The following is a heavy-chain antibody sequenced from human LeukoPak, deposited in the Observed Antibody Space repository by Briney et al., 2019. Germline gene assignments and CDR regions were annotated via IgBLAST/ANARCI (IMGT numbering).Heavy chain of an antibody. D-gene: IGHD1-7*01. V-gene: IGHV3-23*01. Sequence: ETLSLTCTVSGGSISSSSAYWGWIRQPPGKGLEWVSAISGSGGSTYYADSVKGRFTIPRDNSKNTLYLQMNSLRAEDTAVYYCAKVGTGTGASFDYWGQGTLVTVSS. CDR3: AKVGTGTGASFDY. CDR2: ISGSGGST. J-gene: IGHJ4*02. CDR1: GGSISSSSA.